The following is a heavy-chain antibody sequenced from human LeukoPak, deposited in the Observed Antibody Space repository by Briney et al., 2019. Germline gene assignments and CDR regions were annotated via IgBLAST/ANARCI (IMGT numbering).Heavy chain of an antibody. CDR1: GFTFSSYS. V-gene: IGHV3-21*01. Sequence: GGSLRLSCAASGFTFSSYSMNWVRQAPGKGLEWVSSISSSSSYIYYADSVKGRFTISRDNAKNSLYLQMNSLRAEDTAVYYCARGPDCSGGSCYAYWGQGTLVTVSS. CDR3: ARGPDCSGGSCYAY. D-gene: IGHD2-15*01. CDR2: ISSSSSYI. J-gene: IGHJ4*02.